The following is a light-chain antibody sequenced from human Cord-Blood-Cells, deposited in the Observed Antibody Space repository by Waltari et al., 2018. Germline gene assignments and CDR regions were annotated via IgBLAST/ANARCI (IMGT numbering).Light chain of an antibody. J-gene: IGLJ3*02. Sequence: QSALTQPASVSGYPGQSITISCTGTSSDVGGYNYVSWYQQHPGNAPKLMIYDASNRPSGVSNRFSGSKSGNTASLTISGLQAEDEADYYCSSYTSSSTLVFGGGTKLTVL. CDR3: SSYTSSSTLV. CDR1: SSDVGGYNY. CDR2: DAS. V-gene: IGLV2-14*01.